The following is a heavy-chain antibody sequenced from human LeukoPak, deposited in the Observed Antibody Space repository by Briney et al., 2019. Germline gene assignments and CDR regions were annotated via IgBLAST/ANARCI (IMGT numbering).Heavy chain of an antibody. J-gene: IGHJ4*02. Sequence: SETLSLTCAVYGGSFSSYYWSWIRQPPGKGLEWIGYIYYGGTTNYNPSLKSRVTISVDTSKNQFSLKLSSVTAADTAVYYCARPRWGYHKPKYFDYWGQGTLVTVSS. CDR2: IYYGGTT. V-gene: IGHV4-59*12. CDR1: GGSFSSYY. CDR3: ARPRWGYHKPKYFDY. D-gene: IGHD4-23*01.